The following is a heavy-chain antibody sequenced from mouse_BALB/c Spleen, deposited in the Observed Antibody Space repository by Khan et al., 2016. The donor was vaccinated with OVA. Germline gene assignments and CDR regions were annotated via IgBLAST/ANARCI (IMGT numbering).Heavy chain of an antibody. V-gene: IGHV1-7*01. CDR3: TRERSDY. J-gene: IGHJ2*01. Sequence: VQLQESGAELAQPGASVKMSCKASGYTFTTYWMHWVKQRPGQGLEWIGSINPTSGYTDYNEKFKDKATLSADKSSSTAYMQLSSLTSEDSAADYCTRERSDYWGQGTTHTVSS. CDR1: GYTFTTYW. CDR2: INPTSGYT.